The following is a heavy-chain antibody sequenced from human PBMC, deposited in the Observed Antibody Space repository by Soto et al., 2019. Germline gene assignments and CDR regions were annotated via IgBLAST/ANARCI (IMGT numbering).Heavy chain of an antibody. Sequence: PSETLSLTCTVSGGTVISGIYYWHWIRQPPGKGLEWIGYLSYSGSTNYNPSLKSRVTISLDTSKNQFSLKLRSVTAADTAVYYCARVVGGYYYGMDVWGQGTTVTVSS. D-gene: IGHD2-2*01. V-gene: IGHV4-61*01. CDR1: GGTVISGIYY. J-gene: IGHJ6*02. CDR3: ARVVGGYYYGMDV. CDR2: LSYSGST.